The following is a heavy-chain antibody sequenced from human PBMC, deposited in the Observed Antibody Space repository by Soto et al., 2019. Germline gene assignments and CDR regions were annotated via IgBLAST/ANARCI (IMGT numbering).Heavy chain of an antibody. Sequence: SETLSLTYAVYGGSFSGYYWSWIRQPPGKGLEWIGEINHSGSTNYNPSLKSRVTISVDTSKNQFSLKLSSVTAADTAVYYCARKVTMVRTYGMDVWGQGTTVTVSS. CDR2: INHSGST. CDR1: GGSFSGYY. V-gene: IGHV4-34*01. D-gene: IGHD3-10*01. CDR3: ARKVTMVRTYGMDV. J-gene: IGHJ6*02.